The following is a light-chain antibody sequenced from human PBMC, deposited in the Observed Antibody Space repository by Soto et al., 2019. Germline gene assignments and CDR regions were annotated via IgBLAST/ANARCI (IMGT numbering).Light chain of an antibody. CDR3: HQYDTSPRT. CDR1: QSVGSIY. Sequence: EIVLRQSPCTLSMSPGERATLSCSASQSVGSIYLAWYQQKPGQAPRILIYAASSRATGIPDRFSGSGSGTDFSLTISRLEPEDFAVYYCHQYDTSPRTFGQGTKVDIK. CDR2: AAS. V-gene: IGKV3-20*01. J-gene: IGKJ1*01.